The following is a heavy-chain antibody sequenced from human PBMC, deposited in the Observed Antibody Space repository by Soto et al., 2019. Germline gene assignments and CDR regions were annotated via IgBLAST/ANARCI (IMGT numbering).Heavy chain of an antibody. CDR1: GFTFTDYA. V-gene: IGHV3-23*01. D-gene: IGHD4-17*01. Sequence: EVHLLESGGGLVQPGGSLRLSCGTSGFTFTDYAMAWVRQAPGERPQWVSAISGDASRTYYADSVKGRFTISRDSSTNTLYLQMSSLRAEDTAIFYCVKCLYGDHGSWTFEAWGQGTMVTVSS. CDR2: ISGDASRT. CDR3: VKCLYGDHGSWTFEA. J-gene: IGHJ3*01.